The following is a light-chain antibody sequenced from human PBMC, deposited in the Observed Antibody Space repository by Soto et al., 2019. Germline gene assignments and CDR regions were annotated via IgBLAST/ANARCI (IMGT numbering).Light chain of an antibody. CDR2: DAS. J-gene: IGKJ2*01. V-gene: IGKV3-11*01. CDR3: QQRSNWPPYT. CDR1: QSVSSY. Sequence: EIVLTQSPATLSLSPGERATLSCRASQSVSSYLAWYQQKPGQAPRLLIYDASNRATGIPARFSGSESGTDFTLTISCLETEDFAVYYCQQRSNWPPYTFGQGTKLEIK.